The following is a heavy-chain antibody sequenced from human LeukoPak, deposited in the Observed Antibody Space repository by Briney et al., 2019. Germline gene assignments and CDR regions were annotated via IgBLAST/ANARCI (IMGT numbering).Heavy chain of an antibody. J-gene: IGHJ2*01. V-gene: IGHV3-53*01. CDR1: GFTVSSNY. CDR3: ARGGSSGRWYFDL. CDR2: IYSGGST. Sequence: PGGSLRLSCAASGFTVSSNYMSWVRQAPGKGLEWVSVIYSGGSTYCADSVKGRFTISRDNSKNTLYLQMNSLRAEDTAVYYCARGGSSGRWYFDLWGRGTLVTVSS. D-gene: IGHD6-19*01.